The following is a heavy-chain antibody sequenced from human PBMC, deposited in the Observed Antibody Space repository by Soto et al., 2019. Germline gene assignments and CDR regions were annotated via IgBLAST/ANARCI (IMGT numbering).Heavy chain of an antibody. Sequence: XQCLRLSCSAAGFMLSDYAMTWAPQAPGNELEWASGLLRPDRSTYCTGSCKCRFTISGDTSANTVYRQMDSLRAEDTAVYYCAKDAIDNDGLWLMDSWGQGTVVTVSS. V-gene: IGHV3-23*01. D-gene: IGHD3-16*01. J-gene: IGHJ4*02. CDR2: LLRPDRST. CDR1: GFMLSDYA. CDR3: AKDAIDNDGLWLMDS.